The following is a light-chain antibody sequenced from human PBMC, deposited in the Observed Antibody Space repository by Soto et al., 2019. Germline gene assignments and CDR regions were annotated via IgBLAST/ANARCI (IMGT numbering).Light chain of an antibody. CDR1: QGIRND. Sequence: DIQMTQSPSSLSASVGDRVTITCRASQGIRNDLGWYQQKPGKAPKLLIYDASSLESGVPSRFSGSGSGTDFTITISSLQPEDVAAYYCQKYNSAPLTFGGGTKVDIK. V-gene: IGKV1-27*01. J-gene: IGKJ4*01. CDR3: QKYNSAPLT. CDR2: DAS.